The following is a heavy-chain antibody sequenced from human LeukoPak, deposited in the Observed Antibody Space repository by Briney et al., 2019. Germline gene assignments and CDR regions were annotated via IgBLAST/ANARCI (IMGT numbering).Heavy chain of an antibody. CDR1: GVSFSGYY. Sequence: SETLSLTCAVYGVSFSGYYWSWIRQPPGKGLEWIGEINHSGSTNYNPSLKSRVTISVDTSKNQFSLKLSSVTAADTAVYYCARAVGAKGTDYWGQGTLVTVSS. J-gene: IGHJ4*02. CDR3: ARAVGAKGTDY. D-gene: IGHD1-26*01. V-gene: IGHV4-34*01. CDR2: INHSGST.